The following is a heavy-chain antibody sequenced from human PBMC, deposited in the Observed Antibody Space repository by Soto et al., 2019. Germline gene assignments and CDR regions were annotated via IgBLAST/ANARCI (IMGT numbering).Heavy chain of an antibody. CDR3: AKNNRYCSSTNCFVFDY. V-gene: IGHV3-7*01. CDR2: IKQDGREK. D-gene: IGHD2-2*01. Sequence: GGSLRLSCAASGFTFSGYWMIWVRQAPGKGLEWVANIKQDGREKYYVDSVKGRFTISRDNAKNSLYLLMNSLRAEDTAVYYCAKNNRYCSSTNCFVFDYWGQGTLVTVSS. J-gene: IGHJ4*02. CDR1: GFTFSGYW.